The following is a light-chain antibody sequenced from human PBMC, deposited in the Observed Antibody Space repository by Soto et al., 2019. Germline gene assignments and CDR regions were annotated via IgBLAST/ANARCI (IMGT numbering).Light chain of an antibody. CDR2: EVS. CDR3: CSYAGSCYV. Sequence: QSVLTQPASVSGSPGQSITISCTGTSSDVGSYNLVSWYQQHPGQAPKLMIYEVSKRPSGVSNRFSGSKSGNTASLTISGLQAEDEADYYCCSYAGSCYVFGTGTKLTVL. J-gene: IGLJ1*01. V-gene: IGLV2-23*02. CDR1: SSDVGSYNL.